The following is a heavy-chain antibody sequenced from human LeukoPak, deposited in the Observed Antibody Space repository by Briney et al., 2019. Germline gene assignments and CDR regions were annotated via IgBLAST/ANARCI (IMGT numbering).Heavy chain of an antibody. Sequence: PVGALRLSCAASGFTFSRYSMNWVRPAPGKGLEWVSFISSSISTIYYTHSVKGRFTISGDNAKNSLYLQMNSLRDEDTAVYYCASGVVFYDSSGSHFEYWGQGTLVTVSS. CDR1: GFTFSRYS. V-gene: IGHV3-48*02. D-gene: IGHD3-22*01. CDR3: ASGVVFYDSSGSHFEY. CDR2: ISSSISTI. J-gene: IGHJ4*02.